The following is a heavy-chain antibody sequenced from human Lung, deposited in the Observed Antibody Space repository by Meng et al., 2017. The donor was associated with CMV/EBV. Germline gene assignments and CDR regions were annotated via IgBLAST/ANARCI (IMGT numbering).Heavy chain of an antibody. V-gene: IGHV3-72*01. J-gene: IGHJ3*02. CDR3: TTGGVTGTTRAFDI. CDR1: GFIVSDHY. D-gene: IGHD1-7*01. CDR2: AANKADSYTT. Sequence: GESLKISCAGSGFIVSDHYIDWVRQAPGKGLEWVGRAANKADSYTTEYAASVKGRFTFSRDDSKNTLYLQMNSLKTEDTAVYYCTTGGVTGTTRAFDIWGQGXMVTVSS.